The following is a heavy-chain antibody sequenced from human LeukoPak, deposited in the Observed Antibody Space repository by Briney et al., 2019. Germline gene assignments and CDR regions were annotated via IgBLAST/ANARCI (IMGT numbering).Heavy chain of an antibody. Sequence: GGSLRLSCAASGFTFDHYGMSWVRQAPGKWLEWVSGINWNGGSTGYADSVKGRFTISRDNAKNSLYLQMNSLRAEDTALYYCAKGYSGSYYSPPIFDYWGQGTLVTVSS. J-gene: IGHJ4*02. CDR1: GFTFDHYG. V-gene: IGHV3-20*04. D-gene: IGHD1-26*01. CDR3: AKGYSGSYYSPPIFDY. CDR2: INWNGGST.